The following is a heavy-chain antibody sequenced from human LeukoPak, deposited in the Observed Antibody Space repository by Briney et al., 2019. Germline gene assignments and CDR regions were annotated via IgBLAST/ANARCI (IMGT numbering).Heavy chain of an antibody. CDR3: ARDHSQYYYDSSGYYYFDY. V-gene: IGHV1-2*02. CDR1: GYTFTGYY. D-gene: IGHD3-22*01. J-gene: IGHJ4*02. Sequence: GASVKVSCKASGYTFTGYYMHWVRQAPGQGLEWMGWINPNSGGTNYAQKFQGRVTMTRDTSISTAYMELSRPRSDDTAVYYCARDHSQYYYDSSGYYYFDYWGQGTLVTVSS. CDR2: INPNSGGT.